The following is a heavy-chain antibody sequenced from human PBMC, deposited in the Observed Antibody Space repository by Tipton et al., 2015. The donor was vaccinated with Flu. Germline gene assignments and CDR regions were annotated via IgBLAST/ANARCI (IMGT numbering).Heavy chain of an antibody. V-gene: IGHV4-38-2*01. CDR3: ARRDYSNYVSEPKNWFDP. J-gene: IGHJ5*02. CDR1: GDSIGSPYY. CDR2: VHQTGST. D-gene: IGHD4-11*01. Sequence: TLSLTCSVSGDSIGSPYYWAWIRQPPGKGLEWIGNVHQTGSTYYNPSLTNRLTLAVDRPRNQFSLRLTSVTAADTAVYFSARRDYSNYVSEPKNWFDPWGQGIRVIVSS.